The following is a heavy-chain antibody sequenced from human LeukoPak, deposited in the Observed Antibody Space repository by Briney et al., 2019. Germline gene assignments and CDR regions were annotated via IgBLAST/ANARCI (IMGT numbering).Heavy chain of an antibody. Sequence: ASVKVSCKASGYTFTSYDINWLRQATGQGLEWMGWMNPNSGNTGYAQKFQGRVTMTRNTSISTAYMELSSLRSEDTAVYYCARGLRFLEWLPNWFDPWGQGTLVTVSS. CDR2: MNPNSGNT. CDR3: ARGLRFLEWLPNWFDP. J-gene: IGHJ5*02. CDR1: GYTFTSYD. D-gene: IGHD3-3*01. V-gene: IGHV1-8*01.